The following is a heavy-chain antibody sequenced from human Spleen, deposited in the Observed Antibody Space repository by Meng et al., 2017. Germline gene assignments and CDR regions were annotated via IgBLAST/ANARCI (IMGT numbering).Heavy chain of an antibody. CDR3: AAYCGGDCYIDAFDI. D-gene: IGHD2-21*01. Sequence: GGSLRLSCAASGFTFSSYSMNWVRQAPGKGLGWVSSISSSSSYIYYANSVTGRFTISRDNAKNSLYLQMNSLRAEDTAVYDCAAYCGGDCYIDAFDIWGQGTMVTVSS. V-gene: IGHV3-21*01. CDR2: ISSSSSYI. CDR1: GFTFSSYS. J-gene: IGHJ3*02.